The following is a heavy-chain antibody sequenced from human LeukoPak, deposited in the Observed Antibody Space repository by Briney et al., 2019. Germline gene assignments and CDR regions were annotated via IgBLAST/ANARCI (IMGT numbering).Heavy chain of an antibody. J-gene: IGHJ1*01. CDR1: GGSISSYY. CDR2: IYTSGST. CDR3: AGRKAAGTAEYFQH. D-gene: IGHD6-13*01. Sequence: SETLSLTCTVSGGSISSYYWSWIRQPAGKGLEWIGRIYTSGSTNYNPSLKSRVTMSVDTSKNQFSLKLSSVTAADTAVYYCAGRKAAGTAEYFQHWGQGTLVTVSS. V-gene: IGHV4-4*07.